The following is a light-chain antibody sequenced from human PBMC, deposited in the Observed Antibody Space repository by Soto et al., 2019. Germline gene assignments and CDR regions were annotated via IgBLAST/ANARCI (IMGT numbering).Light chain of an antibody. CDR2: GAS. CDR1: QGVTNSY. Sequence: EIVLTQSPGTLSLSPGERDTLSCRASQGVTNSYLAWYQQKPGQAPRLLISGASSRATGIPDRFSGSGSGTDFTLTISRLEPEDFAVYYCQQYANTPRTFGQGTKV. V-gene: IGKV3-20*01. J-gene: IGKJ1*01. CDR3: QQYANTPRT.